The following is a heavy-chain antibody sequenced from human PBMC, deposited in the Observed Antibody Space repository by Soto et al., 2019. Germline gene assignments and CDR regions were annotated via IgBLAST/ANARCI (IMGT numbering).Heavy chain of an antibody. J-gene: IGHJ4*01. V-gene: IGHV3-33*01. CDR3: ARVSSSGWYLGY. CDR2: IWYDGSNK. Sequence: QVQLVESGGGVVQPGRSLRLSCAASGFTFSSYGMHWVRQAPGKGLEWVAVIWYDGSNKYYADSVKGRFTISRDNSKNTLSLQMNSLRDEDTAVYYCARVSSSGWYLGYWGHGTLVTVSS. D-gene: IGHD6-19*01. CDR1: GFTFSSYG.